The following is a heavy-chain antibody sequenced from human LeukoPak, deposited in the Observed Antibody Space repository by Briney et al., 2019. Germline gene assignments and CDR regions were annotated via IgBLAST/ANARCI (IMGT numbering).Heavy chain of an antibody. CDR2: IKQDGSEK. J-gene: IGHJ5*02. D-gene: IGHD3-10*01. V-gene: IGHV3-7*01. CDR3: ARDRITMVRGVITNWFDP. Sequence: GGSLRLSCAASGFTFSSYWMSWVRQAPGKGLEWVANIKQDGSEKYYVDSVKGRFTISRDNAKNSLYLQMNSPRAEDTAVYYCARDRITMVRGVITNWFDPWGQGTLVTVSS. CDR1: GFTFSSYW.